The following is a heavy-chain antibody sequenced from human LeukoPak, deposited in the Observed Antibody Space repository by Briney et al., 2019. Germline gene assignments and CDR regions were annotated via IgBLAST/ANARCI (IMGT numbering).Heavy chain of an antibody. CDR2: IHPEGNEK. CDR3: ARGDAFSGDH. J-gene: IGHJ4*02. V-gene: IGHV3-7*04. Sequence: GGSLRLSCAVSGFTFSDFWVSWVRQAPGRGLEWVANIHPEGNEKYHVESVKGRFTISRDNAKNSLFLQMNGLRVEATAVYYCARGDAFSGDHWGQGTLVTVSS. CDR1: GFTFSDFW.